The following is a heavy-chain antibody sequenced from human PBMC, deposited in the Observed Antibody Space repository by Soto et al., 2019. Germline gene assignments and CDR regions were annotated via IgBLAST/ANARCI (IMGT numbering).Heavy chain of an antibody. J-gene: IGHJ6*02. D-gene: IGHD3-3*01. V-gene: IGHV3-48*03. CDR3: ARDRGHKYYDFWSGYLPLGGMDV. Sequence: PGGSLRLSCAASGFTFSSYGMNWVRQAPGKGLEWVSYISSSGSTIYYADSVKGRFTISRDNAKNSLYLQMNSLRAEDTAVYYCARDRGHKYYDFWSGYLPLGGMDVWGQGTTVTVSS. CDR2: ISSSGSTI. CDR1: GFTFSSYG.